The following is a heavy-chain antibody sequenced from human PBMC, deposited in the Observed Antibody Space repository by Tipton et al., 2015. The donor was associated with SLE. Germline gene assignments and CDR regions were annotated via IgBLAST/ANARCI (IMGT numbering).Heavy chain of an antibody. Sequence: TLSLTCAVSGDSVSSGGYYWSWIRQYPGKGLEWIGCIYQSGTTFYNPSLKSRVTTSVDTSKNQFSLKLSSVTAADTAVYYCARGLKNSNYYYYYYMDVWGKGTTVTVSS. CDR3: ARGLKNSNYYYYYYMDV. D-gene: IGHD2/OR15-2a*01. J-gene: IGHJ6*03. V-gene: IGHV4-31*11. CDR2: IYQSGTT. CDR1: GDSVSSGGYY.